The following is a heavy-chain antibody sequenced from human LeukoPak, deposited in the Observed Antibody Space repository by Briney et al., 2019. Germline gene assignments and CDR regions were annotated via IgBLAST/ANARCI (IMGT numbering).Heavy chain of an antibody. CDR2: IRYDGSNK. D-gene: IGHD3-9*01. V-gene: IGHV3-30*02. CDR3: AKGYDILTDNTFDI. CDR1: GFTFSSYG. J-gene: IGHJ3*02. Sequence: GGSLRLSCAASGFTFSSYGMHWVRQAPGKGLEWVAFIRYDGSNKYYADSVKGRFTISRDNSKNTLYLQMSSLRADDTALYSCAKGYDILTDNTFDIWGQGTMVTVSS.